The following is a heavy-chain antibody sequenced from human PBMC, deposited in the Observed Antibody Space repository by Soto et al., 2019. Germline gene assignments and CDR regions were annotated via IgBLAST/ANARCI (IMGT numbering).Heavy chain of an antibody. CDR1: GFTFSSYS. D-gene: IGHD2-15*01. CDR3: AKGGLKYCSGGSCSCNYGLDV. CDR2: ISYDGSNK. J-gene: IGHJ6*02. V-gene: IGHV3-30*18. Sequence: QVQLVESGGGVVQPGRSLSLSCAASGFTFSSYSIHWVRQAPGKGLAWVAVISYDGSNKYYADSVKGRFSISRDNSKNRLSLQLNSLRPEDTAVYYCAKGGLKYCSGGSCSCNYGLDVWGHGTTVTVSS.